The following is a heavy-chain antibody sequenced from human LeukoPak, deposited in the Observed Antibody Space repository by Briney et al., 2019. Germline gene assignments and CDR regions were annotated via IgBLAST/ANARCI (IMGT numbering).Heavy chain of an antibody. CDR3: GRGISGAFDI. J-gene: IGHJ3*02. V-gene: IGHV3-13*04. Sequence: GGSLRLSCAASGFTSSSYGMHWVRQVAGKGLEWVSGIGTAGDTYYAGSVKGRFTISRENTKNSLYLQMNSLRVGDTAVYYCGRGISGAFDICGQGTMVTVSS. CDR2: IGTAGDT. D-gene: IGHD3-10*01. CDR1: GFTSSSYG.